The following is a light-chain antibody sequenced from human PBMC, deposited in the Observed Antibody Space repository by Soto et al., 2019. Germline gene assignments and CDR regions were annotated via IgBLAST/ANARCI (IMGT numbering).Light chain of an antibody. Sequence: EIVMTQSPATLSVSPGERATLSCRASHSVSSSFLAWYQQKPGQAPRLLIYGASSRATGIPDRFSGSGSGTDFTLTISRLEPEDFAVYHCQQYDTSPWTFGQGTKV. J-gene: IGKJ1*01. CDR1: HSVSSSF. CDR3: QQYDTSPWT. CDR2: GAS. V-gene: IGKV3-20*01.